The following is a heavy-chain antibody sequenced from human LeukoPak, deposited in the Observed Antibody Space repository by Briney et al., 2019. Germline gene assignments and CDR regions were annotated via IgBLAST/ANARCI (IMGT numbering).Heavy chain of an antibody. Sequence: ASVKVSCKASGYTFTSYDINWVRQATGQGLEWMGWINPNSGGTNYAQKFQGRVTMTRDTSISTAYMELSRLRSDDTAVYYCAHYSSSSGYWGQGTLVTVSS. V-gene: IGHV1-2*02. J-gene: IGHJ4*02. CDR3: AHYSSSSGY. D-gene: IGHD6-6*01. CDR2: INPNSGGT. CDR1: GYTFTSYD.